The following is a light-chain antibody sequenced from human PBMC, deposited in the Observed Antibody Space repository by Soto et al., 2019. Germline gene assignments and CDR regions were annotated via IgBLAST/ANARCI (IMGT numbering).Light chain of an antibody. CDR1: SSDVGGYNY. CDR3: SSYTSISTLV. V-gene: IGLV2-14*01. CDR2: EVS. Sequence: QSALTQPASVSGSPGQSITISCTGTSSDVGGYNYVSWYQQHPGKAPKLMIYEVSNRPSGVSNRFSGSKSGNTASLTISGQQAEDEADYYCSSYTSISTLVFGTGTKVTVL. J-gene: IGLJ1*01.